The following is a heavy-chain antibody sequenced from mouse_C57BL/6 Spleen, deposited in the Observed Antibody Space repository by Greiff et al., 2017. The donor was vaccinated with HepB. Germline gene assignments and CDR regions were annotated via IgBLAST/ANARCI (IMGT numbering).Heavy chain of an antibody. Sequence: VQLQQSGAELVRPGTSVKVSCKASGYAFTNYLIEWVKKRPGQGLEWIGVINPGSGGTNYNEKFKGKATLTADKSSSTAYMQLSSLTSEDSAVYFCARSGVYYAMDYWGQGTSVTVSS. CDR3: ARSGVYYAMDY. V-gene: IGHV1-54*01. CDR2: INPGSGGT. D-gene: IGHD3-1*01. J-gene: IGHJ4*01. CDR1: GYAFTNYL.